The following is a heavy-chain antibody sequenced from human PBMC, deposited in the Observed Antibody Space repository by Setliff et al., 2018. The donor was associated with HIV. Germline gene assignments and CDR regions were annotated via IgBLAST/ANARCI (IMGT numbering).Heavy chain of an antibody. V-gene: IGHV1-18*01. D-gene: IGHD3-22*01. CDR2: ISAYIGDT. Sequence: ASVKVSCKTSGYPFDSYGISRVRQAPGQGLEWMGWISAYIGDTKYAQRFQGRVTMTTDPSTPTAYMELRSLKSEDTAVYYCARAVGGSNYFDYSGYQDFWGQGTRVTVSS. CDR1: GYPFDSYG. CDR3: ARAVGGSNYFDYSGYQDF. J-gene: IGHJ4*02.